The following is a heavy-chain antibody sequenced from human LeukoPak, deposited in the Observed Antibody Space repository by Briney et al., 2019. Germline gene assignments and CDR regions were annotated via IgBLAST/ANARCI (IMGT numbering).Heavy chain of an antibody. J-gene: IGHJ3*02. CDR1: GGSFSGYY. CDR3: ARGFITMVRGVIKLSAAFDI. CDR2: INHSGST. V-gene: IGHV4-34*01. Sequence: SETLSLTCAVYGGSFSGYYWSWIRQPPGKGLEWIGEINHSGSTNYNPSLKSRVTISVDTSKNQFSLKLSSVTAADTAAYYCARGFITMVRGVIKLSAAFDIWGQGTMVTVSS. D-gene: IGHD3-10*01.